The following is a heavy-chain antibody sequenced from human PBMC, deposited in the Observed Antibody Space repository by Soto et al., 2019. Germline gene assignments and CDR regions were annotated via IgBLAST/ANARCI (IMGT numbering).Heavy chain of an antibody. V-gene: IGHV4-34*01. CDR1: GGSFSGYY. CDR3: ARPGDCSGGSCYSEVTEIAFDI. CDR2: INHSGST. D-gene: IGHD2-15*01. J-gene: IGHJ3*02. Sequence: QVQLQQWGAGLLKPSETLSLTCAVYGGSFSGYYWSWIRQPPGKGLEWIGEINHSGSTNYNPSLKRRVTISVDTSKYQFSLKLCSVTAADTAVYYCARPGDCSGGSCYSEVTEIAFDIWGQGTMVTVSS.